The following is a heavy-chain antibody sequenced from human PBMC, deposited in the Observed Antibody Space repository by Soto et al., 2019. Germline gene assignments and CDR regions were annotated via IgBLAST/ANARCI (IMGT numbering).Heavy chain of an antibody. J-gene: IGHJ4*02. Sequence: QVQLMQSGAEVKKPGASVKVSCKTSGYTFTDYAIHWVRQAPGQRLEWMGWISTGNGNTKFSQKFQGRVTITRDTSATTAYMELTSLRSEDTAVYFCAKGSRMWTPDYWGQGTLVTVSS. CDR3: AKGSRMWTPDY. V-gene: IGHV1-3*04. D-gene: IGHD2-21*01. CDR2: ISTGNGNT. CDR1: GYTFTDYA.